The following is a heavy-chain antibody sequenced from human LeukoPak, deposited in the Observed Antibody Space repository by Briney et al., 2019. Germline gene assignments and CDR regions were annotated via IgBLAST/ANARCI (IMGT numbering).Heavy chain of an antibody. Sequence: GGSLRLSCAASGFTFSDYYMSWIRQAPGKGLEWVSHISSSGSTRYYAYSVKGRFTISRDNAKNSLYLQMNSLRAEDTAVYYCARTAYYYDSSGYDDAFDIWGQGTMVTVSS. CDR1: GFTFSDYY. D-gene: IGHD3-22*01. CDR3: ARTAYYYDSSGYDDAFDI. J-gene: IGHJ3*02. CDR2: ISSSGSTR. V-gene: IGHV3-11*01.